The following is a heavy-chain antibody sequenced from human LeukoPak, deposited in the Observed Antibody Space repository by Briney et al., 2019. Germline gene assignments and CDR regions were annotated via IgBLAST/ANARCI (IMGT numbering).Heavy chain of an antibody. CDR3: AKVRPEYCSGGTCFDTFDI. CDR1: GFTFSNFA. J-gene: IGHJ3*02. CDR2: ISGSGGST. D-gene: IGHD2-15*01. V-gene: IGHV3-23*01. Sequence: PGGSLRLSCEASGFTFSNFAMNWVRLAPGKGLEWVSAISGSGGSTYYADSVKGRFTISRDNSKNTLYLQMNSLRAEDTALYYCAKVRPEYCSGGTCFDTFDIWGQGTMVTVSS.